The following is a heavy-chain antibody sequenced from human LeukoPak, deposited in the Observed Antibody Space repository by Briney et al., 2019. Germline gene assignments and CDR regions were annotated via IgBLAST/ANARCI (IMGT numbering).Heavy chain of an antibody. D-gene: IGHD3-22*01. Sequence: ASVKVSCKASGYAFTSYGISWVRQAPGQGLEWMGWISAYNGNTNYAQKLQGRVTMTTDTSTSTAYMELRSLRSDDTAVYYCASSPDPYYYDSSGSHYYYYYYYMDVWGKGTTVTISS. CDR3: ASSPDPYYYDSSGSHYYYYYYYMDV. J-gene: IGHJ6*03. CDR1: GYAFTSYG. CDR2: ISAYNGNT. V-gene: IGHV1-18*01.